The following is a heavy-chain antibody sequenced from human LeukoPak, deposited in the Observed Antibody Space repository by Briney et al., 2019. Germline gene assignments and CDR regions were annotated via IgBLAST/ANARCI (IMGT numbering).Heavy chain of an antibody. CDR3: ARDFPVPAAIVQYYYYGMDV. CDR1: GFTFSDYY. CDR2: ISSSGSTI. D-gene: IGHD2-2*02. Sequence: GGSLRLSCAASGFTFSDYYMSWIRQAPGKGLEWVSYISSSGSTIYYAGSVKGRFTISRDNAKNSLYLQMNSLRAEDTAVYYCARDFPVPAAIVQYYYYGMDVWGQGTTVTVSS. J-gene: IGHJ6*02. V-gene: IGHV3-11*01.